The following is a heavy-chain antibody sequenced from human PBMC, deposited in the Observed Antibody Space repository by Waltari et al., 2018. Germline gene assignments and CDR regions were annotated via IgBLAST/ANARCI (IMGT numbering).Heavy chain of an antibody. CDR1: GGSISSSSYY. J-gene: IGHJ4*02. CDR2: IYYSGST. V-gene: IGHV4-39*01. Sequence: QLQLQESGPGLVKPSETLSLTCTVSGGSISSSSYYWGWIRQPPGKGLEWIGSIYYSGSTYYNPSLKSRVTISVDTSKNQFSLKLSSVTAADTAVYYCARFGRSSSWFIDYWGQGTLVTVSS. CDR3: ARFGRSSSWFIDY. D-gene: IGHD6-13*01.